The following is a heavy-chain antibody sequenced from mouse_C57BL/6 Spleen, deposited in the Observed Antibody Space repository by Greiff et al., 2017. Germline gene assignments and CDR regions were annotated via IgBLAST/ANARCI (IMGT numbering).Heavy chain of an antibody. V-gene: IGHV2-2*01. Sequence: VQLQQSGPGLVQPSQRLSITCTVSGFSLTSYGVHWVRQSPGKGLEWLGVIWSGGSTDYNAAFISRLSISKDNSKSQVFFKMNSLQADDTAIYYCARNEESTMVTRGDLDYWGQGTTLTVSS. J-gene: IGHJ2*01. CDR2: IWSGGST. D-gene: IGHD2-2*01. CDR3: ARNEESTMVTRGDLDY. CDR1: GFSLTSYG.